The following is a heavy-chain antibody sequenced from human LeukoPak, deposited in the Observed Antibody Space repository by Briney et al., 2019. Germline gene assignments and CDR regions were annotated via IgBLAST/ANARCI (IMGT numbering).Heavy chain of an antibody. CDR1: GGSFSGYY. Sequence: SETLSLTCAVYGGSFSGYYWSWIRQPPGKGLEWIGEINHSGTTNYNPSLKSRVTISVDTSKNQFSLKLNSVTAADTAVYYCARELAETYYYYGMDVWGQGTTVTVSS. CDR3: ARELAETYYYYGMDV. V-gene: IGHV4-34*01. CDR2: INHSGTT. J-gene: IGHJ6*02.